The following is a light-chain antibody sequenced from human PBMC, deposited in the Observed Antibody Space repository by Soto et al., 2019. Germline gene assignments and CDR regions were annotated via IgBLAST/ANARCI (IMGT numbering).Light chain of an antibody. CDR2: SNN. Sequence: QSVLTQPPSASGTPGQRVTISCSGSSSNIGSKTVNWYQQLPGTAPKLHIYSNNQRPSGVPDRFSGSKSGTSASLAISGLQSEDEADYYCAPWDDSLNGWVFGGGTKLTVL. V-gene: IGLV1-44*01. J-gene: IGLJ3*02. CDR3: APWDDSLNGWV. CDR1: SSNIGSKT.